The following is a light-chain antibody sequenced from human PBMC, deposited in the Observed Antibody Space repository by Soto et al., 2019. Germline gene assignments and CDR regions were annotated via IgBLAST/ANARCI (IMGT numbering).Light chain of an antibody. CDR1: SSDVGGYNY. CDR2: EVT. CDR3: SSYAGSDNV. V-gene: IGLV2-8*01. Sequence: QSALTQPPSASGSPGQSVTISCTGTSSDVGGYNYVSWYQQHPGKAPKLLIYEVTKRPSGVPDRFSASKSGNTASLTVSGLQAEDEADYYCSSYAGSDNVFGTGTKLTV. J-gene: IGLJ1*01.